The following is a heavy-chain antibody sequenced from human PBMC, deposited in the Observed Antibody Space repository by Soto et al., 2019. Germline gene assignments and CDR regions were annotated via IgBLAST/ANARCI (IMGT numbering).Heavy chain of an antibody. D-gene: IGHD2-2*01. Sequence: QVQLVQSGAEVKRPGSSVKVSCKASGGTFSSYAISWVRQAPGQGLEWMGGIIPIFGTPNYAQKFQGRVTMTADESTSTASMELRSLRSEDTAVYYCARPVPAAGYYYAMDVWGQGTTVTVSS. V-gene: IGHV1-69*12. CDR2: IIPIFGTP. CDR3: ARPVPAAGYYYAMDV. J-gene: IGHJ6*02. CDR1: GGTFSSYA.